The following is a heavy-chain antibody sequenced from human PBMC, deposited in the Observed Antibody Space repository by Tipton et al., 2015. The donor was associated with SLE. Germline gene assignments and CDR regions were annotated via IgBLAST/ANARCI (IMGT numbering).Heavy chain of an antibody. J-gene: IGHJ4*02. V-gene: IGHV4-39*07. CDR2: THYTGVT. CDR3: ARSAIFGVIMGGYFDY. D-gene: IGHD3-3*01. Sequence: TLSLTCTVPGGSISSSSDYWGWIRQPPGKGLEWIGNTHYTGVTYYNPSLKSRVTISVDTSKNQFSLILSSVTAADTAVYYCARSAIFGVIMGGYFDYWGQGTLVTVSS. CDR1: GGSISSSSDY.